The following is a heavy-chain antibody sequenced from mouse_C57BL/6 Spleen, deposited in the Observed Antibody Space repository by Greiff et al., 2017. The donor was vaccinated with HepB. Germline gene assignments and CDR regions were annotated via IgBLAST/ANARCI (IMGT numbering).Heavy chain of an antibody. CDR1: GYAFTNYL. Sequence: VQLQESGAELVRPGTSVKVSCKASGYAFTNYLIEWVKQRPGQGLEWIGVINPGSGGTNYNEKFKGKATLTADKSSSTAYMQLSSLTSEDSAVYFCARRGYGNYFDYWGQGTTLTVSS. CDR2: INPGSGGT. V-gene: IGHV1-54*01. D-gene: IGHD2-10*02. CDR3: ARRGYGNYFDY. J-gene: IGHJ2*01.